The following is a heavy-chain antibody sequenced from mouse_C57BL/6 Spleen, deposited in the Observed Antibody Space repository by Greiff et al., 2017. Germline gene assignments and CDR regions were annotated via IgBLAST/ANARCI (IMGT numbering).Heavy chain of an antibody. Sequence: QVQLKQSGPELVKPGASVKISCKASGYAFSSSWMNWVKQRPGKGLEWIGRIYPGDGDTNYNGKFKGKATLTADKSSSTAYMQLSSLTSEDSAVYFCARFGYDGGFAYWGQGTLVTVSA. CDR3: ARFGYDGGFAY. CDR2: IYPGDGDT. J-gene: IGHJ3*01. V-gene: IGHV1-82*01. D-gene: IGHD2-2*01. CDR1: GYAFSSSW.